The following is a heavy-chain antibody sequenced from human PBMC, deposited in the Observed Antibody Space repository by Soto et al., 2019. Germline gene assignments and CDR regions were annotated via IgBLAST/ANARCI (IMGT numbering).Heavy chain of an antibody. D-gene: IGHD6-6*01. Sequence: QVQLVESGGGVVQPGRSLRLSCAASGFTFSSYGMHWVRQAPGKGLEWVAVIWYDGSNKYYADSVKGRFTISRDNSKNTLYLQMNSLEAEDTAVYYCARDYSSSSFDYWGQGTLVTVST. J-gene: IGHJ4*02. CDR3: ARDYSSSSFDY. V-gene: IGHV3-33*01. CDR2: IWYDGSNK. CDR1: GFTFSSYG.